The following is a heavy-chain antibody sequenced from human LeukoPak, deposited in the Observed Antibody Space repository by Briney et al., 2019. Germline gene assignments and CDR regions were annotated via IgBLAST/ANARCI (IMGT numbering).Heavy chain of an antibody. CDR1: GMMFSSYE. Sequence: PGGSLRLSCTASGMMFSSYEMYWLRQAPGKGLPWISYISSSGNTRKYADSVKGRFTISRDNAKKSLQLEMSGLRGDDSAIYYCASAMLASDSSGYYTSDYFEHWGQGTLVSVSS. CDR2: ISSSGNTR. J-gene: IGHJ4*02. CDR3: ASAMLASDSSGYYTSDYFEH. D-gene: IGHD3-22*01. V-gene: IGHV3-48*03.